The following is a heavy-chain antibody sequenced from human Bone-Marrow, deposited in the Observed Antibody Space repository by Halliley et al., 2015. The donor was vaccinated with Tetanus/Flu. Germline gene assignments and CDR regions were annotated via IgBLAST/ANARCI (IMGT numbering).Heavy chain of an antibody. CDR3: ARVRSGYDAFDL. V-gene: IGHV3-21*01. CDR1: GFTFSFYN. J-gene: IGHJ3*01. Sequence: SLRLSCAASGFTFSFYNMHWVRQPPGKGLEWVSSISSTSEYIYYPDSVKGRFTVSRDNAKNSLFLQMNSLRAEDTALYYCARVRSGYDAFDLWGPGTMVTVSS. CDR2: ISSTSEYI. D-gene: IGHD3-10*01.